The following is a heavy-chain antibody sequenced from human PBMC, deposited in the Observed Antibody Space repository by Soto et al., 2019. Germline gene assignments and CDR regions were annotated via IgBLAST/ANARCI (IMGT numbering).Heavy chain of an antibody. CDR2: VIPTLATA. V-gene: IGHV1-69*01. D-gene: IGHD4-17*01. Sequence: QVQLVQSGAEVKKPGSSVKVSCKTSGGPFNNHAINWVRQAPGQGLEWVGLVIPTLATADYAQKFQGRVTMTAAEVTNTAYMELSSLRSDDTGVYYCASDYGEIDAFDIWCQGTLVTVSS. J-gene: IGHJ3*02. CDR1: GGPFNNHA. CDR3: ASDYGEIDAFDI.